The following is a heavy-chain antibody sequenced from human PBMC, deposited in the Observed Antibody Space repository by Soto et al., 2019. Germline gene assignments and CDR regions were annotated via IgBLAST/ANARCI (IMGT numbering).Heavy chain of an antibody. CDR3: ARMGGSGSYYYYCMDV. J-gene: IGHJ6*02. Sequence: GGSLRLSCAASGFTFSSYWMSWVRQAPGKGLEWVANIKQDGSEKYYVDSVKGRFTISRDNAKNSLYLQMNSLRAEDTAVYYCARMGGSGSYYYYCMDVWGQGTTVTVSS. CDR2: IKQDGSEK. CDR1: GFTFSSYW. D-gene: IGHD3-10*01. V-gene: IGHV3-7*01.